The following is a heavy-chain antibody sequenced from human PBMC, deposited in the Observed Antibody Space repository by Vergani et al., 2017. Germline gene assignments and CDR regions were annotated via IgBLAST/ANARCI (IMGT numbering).Heavy chain of an antibody. Sequence: QVQLQESGPGLVKPSQTLSLTCTVSGGSINSHNYYWSWIRQPAGKGLEWIGRIHTRGSTNYNPSLKSRVTMSEDTSKNQFSLNLTSVTAADTAVYFCARGGCLGGSCYKPLFDYWGQGILVTVSS. V-gene: IGHV4-61*02. CDR1: GGSINSHNYY. CDR3: ARGGCLGGSCYKPLFDY. CDR2: IHTRGST. D-gene: IGHD2-15*01. J-gene: IGHJ4*02.